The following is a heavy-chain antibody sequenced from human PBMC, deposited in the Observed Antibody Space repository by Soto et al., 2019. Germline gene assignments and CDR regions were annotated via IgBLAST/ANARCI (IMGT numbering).Heavy chain of an antibody. CDR1: GYTFTSYG. J-gene: IGHJ6*02. D-gene: IGHD3-9*01. Sequence: ASVKVSCKASGYTFTSYGISWVRQAPGQGLEWMGWISAYNGNTNYAQKLQGRVTMTTDTSTSTAYMELRSLRSDDTAVYYCAIDAGVLRYFDWSEDVVDGMDVWGQGTTVTVSS. CDR2: ISAYNGNT. V-gene: IGHV1-18*01. CDR3: AIDAGVLRYFDWSEDVVDGMDV.